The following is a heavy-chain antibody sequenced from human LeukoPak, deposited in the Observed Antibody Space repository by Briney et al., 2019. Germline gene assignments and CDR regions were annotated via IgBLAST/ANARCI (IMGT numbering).Heavy chain of an antibody. Sequence: SETLSLTCTVSGASISSGSYYWSWIRQPAGKGLEWIGRIHTSGSTNYNPSLKSRVTISVDTSKNQFSLKLSSVTAADTAVYYCARCGDILTGYYHADNWFDPWGQGTLVTVSS. J-gene: IGHJ5*02. CDR2: IHTSGST. D-gene: IGHD3-9*01. V-gene: IGHV4-61*02. CDR1: GASISSGSYY. CDR3: ARCGDILTGYYHADNWFDP.